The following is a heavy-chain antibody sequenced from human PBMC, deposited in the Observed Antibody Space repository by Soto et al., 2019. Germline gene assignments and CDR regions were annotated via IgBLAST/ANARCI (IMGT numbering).Heavy chain of an antibody. CDR1: VCTFTSYG. Sequence: ASVKVSCKATVCTFTSYGTSWVRQAPGQGLEWMGCVSAYNGNTNYAQKLQGRVTMTTDTCTSTAYMELRSLRSDDKEVYYCAINSGWYSYWGQGTLVPVCS. J-gene: IGHJ4*02. CDR3: AINSGWYSY. V-gene: IGHV1-18*01. D-gene: IGHD6-19*01. CDR2: VSAYNGNT.